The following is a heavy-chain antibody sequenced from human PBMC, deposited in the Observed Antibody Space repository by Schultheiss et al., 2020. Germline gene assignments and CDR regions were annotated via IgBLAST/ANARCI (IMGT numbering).Heavy chain of an antibody. D-gene: IGHD3-22*01. CDR3: ARERYYDSSDYYSYYFDY. V-gene: IGHV3-21*01. J-gene: IGHJ4*02. CDR2: IGTSNTYI. CDR1: GFSFSSYN. Sequence: GGSLRLSCATSGFSFSSYNMHWVRQAPGKGLEWVSSIGTSNTYIHYADSVKGRFTLSRDNAKSSLYLQMNSLRAEDTAVYYCARERYYDSSDYYSYYFDYWGQGTMVNVYS.